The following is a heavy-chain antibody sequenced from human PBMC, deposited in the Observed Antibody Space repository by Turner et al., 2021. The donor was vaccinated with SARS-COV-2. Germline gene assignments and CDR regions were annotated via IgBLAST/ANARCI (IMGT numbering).Heavy chain of an antibody. CDR2: MNDIRRIA. J-gene: IGHJ5*02. Sequence: QVQLVQSGAEVKRPGSSVDVSCKASGGTFSSYAISWVRQAPGEVHEWMGGMNDIRRIANYAQKYQGRVIMTRNTSISTAYMELSSMRSEDTAVYYWGGAAHVTVWLDPWGQGTLVTVSS. V-gene: IGHV1-69*10. D-gene: IGHD2-21*02. CDR1: GGTFSSYA. CDR3: GGAAHVTVWLDP.